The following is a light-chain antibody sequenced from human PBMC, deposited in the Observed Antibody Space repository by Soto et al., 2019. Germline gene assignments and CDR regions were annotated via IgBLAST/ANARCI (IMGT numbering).Light chain of an antibody. V-gene: IGLV1-47*01. CDR3: AAWDDSLRGRV. CDR1: SSNIGNNY. CDR2: SNN. J-gene: IGLJ3*02. Sequence: QSVLTQPPSASGTPGQRVTISCSGTSSNIGNNYVYWYQQLTGTAPKLLIYSNNQRPSGVPDRFSGSKSGTSASLAISGLRSEDDADYYCAAWDDSLRGRVFGGGTNLTVL.